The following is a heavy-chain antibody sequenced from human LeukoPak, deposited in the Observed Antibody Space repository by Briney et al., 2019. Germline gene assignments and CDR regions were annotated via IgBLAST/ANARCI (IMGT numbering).Heavy chain of an antibody. V-gene: IGHV5-10-1*01. CDR2: IDPCDSYT. CDR1: GYSFTSYW. D-gene: IGHD3-10*01. Sequence: GESLRISCKGSGYSFTSYWISWVRQMLGKGLEWRGRIDPCDSYTNYSPSFQGHVTISADKSISTAYLQWSSLKASDTAMYYCARHGDDTMVRGVWGYYYYGMDVWGKGTTVTVSS. CDR3: ARHGDDTMVRGVWGYYYYGMDV. J-gene: IGHJ6*04.